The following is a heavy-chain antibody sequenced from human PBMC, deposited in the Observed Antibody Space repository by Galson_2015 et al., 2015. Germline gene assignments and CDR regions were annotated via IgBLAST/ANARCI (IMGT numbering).Heavy chain of an antibody. D-gene: IGHD2-15*01. CDR1: EFTFSNYW. Sequence: SLRLSCAASEFTFSNYWMSWIRQAPGKGLEWVANIKQDGSEKYYVDSVKGRFTISRDNSKNTLYLQMNSLRAEDTAVYYCAKKGLEYCSGGSCYGDYFDYWGQGTLVTVSS. CDR2: IKQDGSEK. CDR3: AKKGLEYCSGGSCYGDYFDY. V-gene: IGHV3-7*01. J-gene: IGHJ4*02.